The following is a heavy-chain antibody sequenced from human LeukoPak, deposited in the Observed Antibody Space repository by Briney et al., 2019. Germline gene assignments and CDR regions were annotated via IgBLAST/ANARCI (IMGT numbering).Heavy chain of an antibody. CDR3: ARTYYYDSSGFDYHYGMDV. CDR1: GFTFSSYA. J-gene: IGHJ6*02. V-gene: IGHV3-23*01. CDR2: ISGSGGST. D-gene: IGHD3-22*01. Sequence: GGSLRLSCAASGFTFSSYAMSWVRQAPGKGLEWVSAISGSGGSTYYADSVKGRFTISRDNSKNTLYLQMNSLRAEDTAVYYCARTYYYDSSGFDYHYGMDVWGQGTTVTVSS.